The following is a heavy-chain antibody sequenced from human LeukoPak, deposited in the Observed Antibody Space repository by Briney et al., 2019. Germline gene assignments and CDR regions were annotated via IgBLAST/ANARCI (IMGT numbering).Heavy chain of an antibody. D-gene: IGHD4-17*01. Sequence: ASVNVSCMASGYTFTSYFMHWVRQAPGQGLDWMGIINPSGGSTSYAQKFQGRVTMTRDTSTSTVYMELSSLRSEDTAVYYCARDSADYGDYDYWGQGTLVTVSS. CDR1: GYTFTSYF. V-gene: IGHV1-46*01. CDR2: INPSGGST. CDR3: ARDSADYGDYDY. J-gene: IGHJ4*02.